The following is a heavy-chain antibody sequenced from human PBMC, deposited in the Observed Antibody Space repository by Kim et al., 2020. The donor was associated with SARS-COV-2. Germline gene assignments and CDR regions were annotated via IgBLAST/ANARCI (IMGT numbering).Heavy chain of an antibody. J-gene: IGHJ4*02. Sequence: ASVKVSCKASGYTFTSYYMHWVRQAPGQGLEWMGIINPSGGSTSYAQKFQCRVTMTRDTSTSTVYMELSSLRSEDTAVYYCARSYYYDSSGYYEPYYFDYWGQGTLVTVSS. V-gene: IGHV1-46*01. CDR2: INPSGGST. D-gene: IGHD3-22*01. CDR1: GYTFTSYY. CDR3: ARSYYYDSSGYYEPYYFDY.